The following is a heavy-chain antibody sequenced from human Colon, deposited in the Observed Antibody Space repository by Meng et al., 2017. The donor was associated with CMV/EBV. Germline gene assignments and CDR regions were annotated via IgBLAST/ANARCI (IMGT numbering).Heavy chain of an antibody. Sequence: QVLESGAGVKEPGASVKVPCKTSGTTFSDYYMHWVRQAPGQGLEWMGWIRSDGSATNYAQKFRGRVTMTRDASVSTAYMELSGLTSDDTAVYFCVRSSGWSLFDYWGPGALVTVSS. V-gene: IGHV1-2*02. CDR1: GTTFSDYY. CDR2: IRSDGSAT. CDR3: VRSSGWSLFDY. D-gene: IGHD6-19*01. J-gene: IGHJ4*02.